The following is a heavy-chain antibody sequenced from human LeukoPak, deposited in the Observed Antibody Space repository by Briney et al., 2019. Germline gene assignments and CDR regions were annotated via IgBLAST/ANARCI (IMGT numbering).Heavy chain of an antibody. CDR2: VDYRGNT. CDR3: VRRRDCTSSSCYSGYFDP. D-gene: IGHD2-2*01. V-gene: IGHV4-39*01. Sequence: SETLSLTCTVSGGSVSSISYYWGWIRQPPGKGLEWIGTVDYRGNTYYNPTLRSRVTISLDTSKSQSSLKVTSVTAADTAVYYCVRRRDCTSSSCYSGYFDPWGQGTLVTVSS. J-gene: IGHJ5*02. CDR1: GGSVSSISYY.